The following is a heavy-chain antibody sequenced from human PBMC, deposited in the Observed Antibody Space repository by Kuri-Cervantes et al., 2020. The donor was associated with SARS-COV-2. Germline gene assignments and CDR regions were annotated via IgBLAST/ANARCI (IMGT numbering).Heavy chain of an antibody. CDR3: ARSGSSWYFWERLLFDY. J-gene: IGHJ4*02. CDR2: ISSSGSTI. D-gene: IGHD6-13*01. CDR1: GFTFSSYE. V-gene: IGHV3-48*03. Sequence: LSLTCAASGFTFSSYEMNWVRQAPGKGLEWVSYISSSGSTIYYADSVKGRFTISRDNAKNSLYLQMNSLRAEGTAVYYCARSGSSWYFWERLLFDYWGQGTLVTVSS.